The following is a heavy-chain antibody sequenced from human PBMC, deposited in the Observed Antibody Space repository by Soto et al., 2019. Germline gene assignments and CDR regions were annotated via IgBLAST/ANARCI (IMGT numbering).Heavy chain of an antibody. Sequence: ASVKVSRKASGYTFSSNSIHWVRQAPGKGLEWIGWITPFNGDTSYAQKFQGRVNMTTDTYTSTVSMELRSLRFDDTAVYYCARVRVVVGAPIDFWG. CDR3: ARVRVVVGAPIDF. J-gene: IGHJ4*01. CDR1: GYTFSSNS. CDR2: ITPFNGDT. V-gene: IGHV1-18*04. D-gene: IGHD2-15*01.